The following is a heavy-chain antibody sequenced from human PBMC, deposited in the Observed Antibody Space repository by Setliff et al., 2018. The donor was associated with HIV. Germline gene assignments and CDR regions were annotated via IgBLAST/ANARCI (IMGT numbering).Heavy chain of an antibody. Sequence: SETLSLTCAVYGGSFSSSYWSWIRQAPGKGLEWIGQINHHGITHYNPSLETRVTMFADTSKNQFSLRLSPVTAADTAIYYCAKGPRGLSLRYYFDFWAQGSQVTVSS. J-gene: IGHJ4*02. CDR3: AKGPRGLSLRYYFDF. CDR2: INHHGIT. V-gene: IGHV4-34*01. CDR1: GGSFSSSY.